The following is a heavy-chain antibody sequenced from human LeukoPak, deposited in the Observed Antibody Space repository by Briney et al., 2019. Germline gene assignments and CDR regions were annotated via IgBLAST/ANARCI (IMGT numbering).Heavy chain of an antibody. Sequence: GGSLRLSCAASGFTLSSYAMTWVRQAPGRGLEWVSSVDGGGGGTYYADSVKGRFTISRDNSKNTLYLQMNSLRAEDTAVYYCATRRGVLRYFDWLSVFDYWGQGTLVTVSS. CDR3: ATRRGVLRYFDWLSVFDY. J-gene: IGHJ4*02. CDR2: VDGGGGGT. CDR1: GFTLSSYA. V-gene: IGHV3-23*01. D-gene: IGHD3-9*01.